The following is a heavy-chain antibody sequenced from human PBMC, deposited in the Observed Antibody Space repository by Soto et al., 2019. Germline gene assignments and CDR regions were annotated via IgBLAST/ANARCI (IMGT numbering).Heavy chain of an antibody. CDR2: IRSKAYGGAT. CDR1: GFTFGDYA. V-gene: IGHV3-49*04. CDR3: TRVGVWVTMIVVVIPYFDY. J-gene: IGHJ4*02. D-gene: IGHD3-22*01. Sequence: PGGSLRLSCTASGFTFGDYAMSWVRQAPGKGLEWVGFIRSKAYGGATEYAASVKGRFTISRDDSKSIAYLQMNSLKTEDTAVYYCTRVGVWVTMIVVVIPYFDYWGQGTLVTVSS.